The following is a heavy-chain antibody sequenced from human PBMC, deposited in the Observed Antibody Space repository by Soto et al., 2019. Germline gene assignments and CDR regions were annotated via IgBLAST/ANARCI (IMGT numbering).Heavy chain of an antibody. CDR1: GYTFTGNY. V-gene: IGHV1-2*04. Sequence: APVKVSRKASGYTFTGNYMHWVRQAPGQGLEWMGWINPNSGGTNYAQKFRGWVTMTRDTSMSTAYMELSRLRSDDTAVYYCARDTTGTRHLNWAFDYWGQGTLFTVSS. D-gene: IGHD1-7*01. J-gene: IGHJ4*02. CDR2: INPNSGGT. CDR3: ARDTTGTRHLNWAFDY.